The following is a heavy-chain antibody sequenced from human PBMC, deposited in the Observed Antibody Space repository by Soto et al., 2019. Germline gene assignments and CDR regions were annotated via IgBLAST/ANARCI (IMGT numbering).Heavy chain of an antibody. D-gene: IGHD4-17*01. V-gene: IGHV4-59*12. Sequence: SETLSLTCTVSGGSISSYYWSWIRQPPGKGLEWTGYIYYSGSTNYNPSLKSRVTISVDTSKNQFSLKLRSVTAADTAVYYCARVLAVDHGDYMYYYGLDVWGQGTTVTVSS. CDR3: ARVLAVDHGDYMYYYGLDV. CDR2: IYYSGST. J-gene: IGHJ6*02. CDR1: GGSISSYY.